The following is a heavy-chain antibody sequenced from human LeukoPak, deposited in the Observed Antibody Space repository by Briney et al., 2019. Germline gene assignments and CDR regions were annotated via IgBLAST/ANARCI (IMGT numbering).Heavy chain of an antibody. CDR1: GYTFTSYY. Sequence: ASVKVSCKASGYTFTSYYMHWVRQAPGQGLEWMGIINPSGGSTSYAQKFQGRVTITADESTSTAYMELSSLRSEDTAVYYCARTPRIPENVLRYFDWLSPIYYYYYGMDVWGQGTTVTVSS. D-gene: IGHD3-9*01. CDR2: INPSGGST. J-gene: IGHJ6*02. V-gene: IGHV1-46*01. CDR3: ARTPRIPENVLRYFDWLSPIYYYYYGMDV.